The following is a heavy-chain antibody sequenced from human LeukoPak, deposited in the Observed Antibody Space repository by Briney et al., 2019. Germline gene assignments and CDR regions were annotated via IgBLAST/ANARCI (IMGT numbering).Heavy chain of an antibody. D-gene: IGHD4-17*01. V-gene: IGHV3-74*01. Sequence: GGSQRLSCAASGFTFSSYWMHWVRQAPGKGLVWVSRITSDGSSTSYADSVKGRFTISRDNAKNTLYLQLNSLRAEDTAVYYCARDLEDGDLRKFDYWGQGTLVTVSP. J-gene: IGHJ4*02. CDR2: ITSDGSST. CDR1: GFTFSSYW. CDR3: ARDLEDGDLRKFDY.